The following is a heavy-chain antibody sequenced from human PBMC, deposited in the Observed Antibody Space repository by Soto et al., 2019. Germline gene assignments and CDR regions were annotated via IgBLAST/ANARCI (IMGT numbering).Heavy chain of an antibody. CDR3: ARDTTSSHTKGFAY. V-gene: IGHV3-33*01. D-gene: IGHD2-2*01. CDR2: IWYDGSNK. Sequence: PGGSLRLSCAASGFTFSSYGMHWVRQAPGKGLEWVAVIWYDGSNKYYADSVKGRFTISRDNSKNTLYLQMNSLRAEDTAVYYCARDTTSSHTKGFAYWGQGTLVTVSS. CDR1: GFTFSSYG. J-gene: IGHJ4*02.